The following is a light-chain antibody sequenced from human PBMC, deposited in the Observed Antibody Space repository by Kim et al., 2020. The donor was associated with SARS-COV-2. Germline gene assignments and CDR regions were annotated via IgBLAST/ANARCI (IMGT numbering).Light chain of an antibody. CDR2: GPS. CDR3: QQYNNWPRT. Sequence: EVVMTQSPATLSVSPGERATLSCRASQSVSSNLAWYQQKPGQSPRPLIYGPSTRATGIPARFSGSGSGTEFTLIIISLQSVDFAVYYCQQYNNWPRTFGQGTKVDIK. V-gene: IGKV3-15*01. J-gene: IGKJ1*01. CDR1: QSVSSN.